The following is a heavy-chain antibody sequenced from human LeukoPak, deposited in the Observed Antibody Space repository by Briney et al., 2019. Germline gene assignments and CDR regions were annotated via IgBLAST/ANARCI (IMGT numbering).Heavy chain of an antibody. Sequence: PSETLSLTCTVSGGSISASRTWGWVRQAPGKGLEWIGNIHDDGRTASNLSLKSRVIISLDTSKNQFSLKVSSVTAADTAFYYCARVLTAAGLDFWGQGTRSPSPQ. CDR3: ARVLTAAGLDF. V-gene: IGHV4-39*07. J-gene: IGHJ4*02. CDR1: GGSISASRT. CDR2: IHDDGRT. D-gene: IGHD6-25*01.